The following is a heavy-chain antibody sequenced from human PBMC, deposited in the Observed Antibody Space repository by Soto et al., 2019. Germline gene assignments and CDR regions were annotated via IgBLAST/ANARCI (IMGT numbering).Heavy chain of an antibody. J-gene: IGHJ3*02. V-gene: IGHV3-43*01. CDR1: GFTFDDYT. CDR3: ARDIFGYCSGGSCQGTAFDI. CDR2: ISWDGGST. Sequence: GGSLRLSCAASGFTFDDYTMHWVRQAPGKGLEWVSLISWDGGSTYYADSVKGRFTISRDNSKNTLYLQMNSLRAEDTAVYYCARDIFGYCSGGSCQGTAFDIWGQGTMVTVSS. D-gene: IGHD2-15*01.